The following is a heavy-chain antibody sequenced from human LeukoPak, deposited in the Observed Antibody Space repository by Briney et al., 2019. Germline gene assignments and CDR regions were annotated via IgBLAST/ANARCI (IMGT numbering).Heavy chain of an antibody. CDR2: ISYDGSNK. V-gene: IGHV3-30-3*01. D-gene: IGHD5-18*01. CDR3: ARDKRGRSYGTRTWGFGMDV. J-gene: IGHJ6*02. Sequence: PGGSLRLSCAASGFTFSSYAMHWVRQAPGKGLEWVAVISYDGSNKYYADSVKGRFTISRDNAKNSLYLQMNSLRAEDTAVYYCARDKRGRSYGTRTWGFGMDVWGQGTTVTVSS. CDR1: GFTFSSYA.